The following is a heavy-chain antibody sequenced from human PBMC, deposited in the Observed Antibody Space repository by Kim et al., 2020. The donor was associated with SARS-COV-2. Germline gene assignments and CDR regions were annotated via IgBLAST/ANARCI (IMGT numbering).Heavy chain of an antibody. CDR3: ARGLYGGNYFDY. V-gene: IGHV1-3*01. J-gene: IGHJ4*02. Sequence: PSVKVSCKASGYTFTNYAIHWVRQAPGQRPEWMGWITVDKGGTKYEQKFQGRVTIIRDTSASTAYLELSSLRSEDTAVYYCARGLYGGNYFDYWGQGTRVTVSS. CDR1: GYTFTNYA. CDR2: ITVDKGGT. D-gene: IGHD4-17*01.